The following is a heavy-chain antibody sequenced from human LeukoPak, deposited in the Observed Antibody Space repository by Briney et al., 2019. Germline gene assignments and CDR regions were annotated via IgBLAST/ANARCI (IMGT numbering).Heavy chain of an antibody. Sequence: GGSLRISCAASGFTLNSKYLSWVRQAPGAGLEWVAVVYSGGETFYADSVKGRFTVSRDNSKNTLYLQMNSLRAEDTAVYYCASCIAVAGRGAFDIWGQGTMVTVSS. CDR1: GFTLNSKY. J-gene: IGHJ3*02. D-gene: IGHD6-19*01. CDR3: ASCIAVAGRGAFDI. V-gene: IGHV3-53*01. CDR2: VYSGGET.